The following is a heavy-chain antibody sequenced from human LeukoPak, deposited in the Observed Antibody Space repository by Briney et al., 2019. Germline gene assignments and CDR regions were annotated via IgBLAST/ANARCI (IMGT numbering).Heavy chain of an antibody. Sequence: ASVKVSCKASGYTFTSYDINWVRQATGHGLEWMGWMNPNSGNTGYAQKFQGRVTMTRNTSISTAYMELSSLRSEDTAVYYCARGSGWYSGFDYWGQGTLVTVSS. D-gene: IGHD6-19*01. V-gene: IGHV1-8*01. CDR3: ARGSGWYSGFDY. CDR2: MNPNSGNT. J-gene: IGHJ4*02. CDR1: GYTFTSYD.